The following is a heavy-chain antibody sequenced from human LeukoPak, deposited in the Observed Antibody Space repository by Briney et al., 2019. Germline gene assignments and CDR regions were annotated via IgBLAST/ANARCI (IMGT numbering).Heavy chain of an antibody. CDR1: GGSISSYY. J-gene: IGHJ6*03. CDR3: ARVPYGDYGFHYYMDV. V-gene: IGHV4-4*07. Sequence: SETLSLTCTVSGGSISSYYWSWIRQPAGKGLEWIGRIYTSGSTNYNPSLKSRVTMSVDTSKNQFSLKPSSVTAADTAVYYCARVPYGDYGFHYYMDVWGKGTTVTVSS. D-gene: IGHD4-17*01. CDR2: IYTSGST.